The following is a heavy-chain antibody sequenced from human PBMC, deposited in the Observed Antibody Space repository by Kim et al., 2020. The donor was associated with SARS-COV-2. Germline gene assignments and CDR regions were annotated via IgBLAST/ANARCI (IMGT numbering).Heavy chain of an antibody. J-gene: IGHJ6*02. CDR2: ISSSGSTI. V-gene: IGHV3-48*03. CDR3: ARDPYSSSYNYYGRDV. D-gene: IGHD6-13*01. Sequence: GGSLRLSCAASGFTFSSYEMNWVRQAPGKGLEWVSYISSSGSTIYYADSVKGRFTISRDNAKNSLYLQMNSLRAEDTAVYYCARDPYSSSYNYYGRDVWGQGTTVTVPS. CDR1: GFTFSSYE.